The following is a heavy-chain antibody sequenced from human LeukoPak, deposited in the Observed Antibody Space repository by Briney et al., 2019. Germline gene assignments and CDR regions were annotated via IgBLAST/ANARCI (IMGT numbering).Heavy chain of an antibody. CDR1: GGSISSGGYY. V-gene: IGHV4-61*08. CDR3: ARSRSGYSYDHAAFDI. CDR2: IYYSGST. D-gene: IGHD5-18*01. J-gene: IGHJ3*02. Sequence: SETLSLTCTVSGGSISSGGYYWSWIRQHPGKGLEWIGYIYYSGSTYYNPSLKSRVTISVDTSRNQFSLKLSSVTAADTAVYYCARSRSGYSYDHAAFDIWGQGTMVTASS.